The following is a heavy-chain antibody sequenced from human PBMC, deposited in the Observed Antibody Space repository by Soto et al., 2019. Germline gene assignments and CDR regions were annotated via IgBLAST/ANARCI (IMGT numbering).Heavy chain of an antibody. CDR1: GFTFSSYA. J-gene: IGHJ3*02. Sequence: EVQLLESGGGLVQPGGSLRLSCAASGFTFSSYAMSWVRQAPGKGLEWVSAISGSGGSTYYADSVKGRFTISRDNSKNTLYLQMNSLRAEDTAVYYCATDIVVVPAATVEDAFDIWGQGTMVTVSS. CDR3: ATDIVVVPAATVEDAFDI. D-gene: IGHD2-2*01. V-gene: IGHV3-23*01. CDR2: ISGSGGST.